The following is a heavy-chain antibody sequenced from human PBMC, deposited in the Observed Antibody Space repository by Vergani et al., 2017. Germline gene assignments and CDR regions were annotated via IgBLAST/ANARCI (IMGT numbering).Heavy chain of an antibody. CDR2: ISSSSSYI. J-gene: IGHJ4*02. Sequence: EVQLVESGGGLVKPGGSLRLSCAASGFTFSSYSMNWVRQAPGKGLEWVSSISSSSSYIYYADSVKGRFTISRDNAKNSLYLQMNSLRAEDTAVYYCAREVKVVAAVVDINDYWGQGTLVTVSS. V-gene: IGHV3-21*01. D-gene: IGHD2-15*01. CDR3: AREVKVVAAVVDINDY. CDR1: GFTFSSYS.